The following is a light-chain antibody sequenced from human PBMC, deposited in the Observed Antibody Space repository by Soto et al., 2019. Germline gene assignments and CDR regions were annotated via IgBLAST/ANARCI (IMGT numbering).Light chain of an antibody. CDR1: QSISTY. Sequence: DIQMTQSPSSLSASVGDRVTITCRASQSISTYLNWYQQKPGKAPKLLIYAASSLQSGVPSRFSGSGSGTDFTLTISSLQPEDFATYCCQQSYNTPWTFGQGTKVEIK. CDR3: QQSYNTPWT. J-gene: IGKJ1*01. V-gene: IGKV1-39*01. CDR2: AAS.